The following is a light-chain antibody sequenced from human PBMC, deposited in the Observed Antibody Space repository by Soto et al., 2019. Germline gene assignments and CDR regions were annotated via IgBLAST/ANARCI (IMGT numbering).Light chain of an antibody. CDR2: DAS. V-gene: IGKV1-33*01. J-gene: IGKJ4*01. Sequence: DIQMTQSPSSLSASVGDRVTITCQASQDITNYLNWYQKKPGKAPKLLIYDASDLETGVPSRFSGSGSGTDFTFTISSLQPEDIATYYCQQYDDLPSTFGGATKVDIK. CDR3: QQYDDLPST. CDR1: QDITNY.